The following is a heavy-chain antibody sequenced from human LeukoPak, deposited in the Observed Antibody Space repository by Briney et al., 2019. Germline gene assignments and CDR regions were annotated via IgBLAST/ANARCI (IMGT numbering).Heavy chain of an antibody. D-gene: IGHD3-22*01. CDR1: GLPFVDYA. CDR3: AKDTLMLNYYDSSGYLTY. J-gene: IGHJ4*02. CDR2: ISGDGGST. Sequence: PGGSLGLSCAASGLPFVDYAMHWVRQAPGKGLEWVSLISGDGGSTYYADSVKGRFTISRDNSKNSLYLQMNSLRTEGTALYYCAKDTLMLNYYDSSGYLTYWGQGTLVTVSS. V-gene: IGHV3-43*02.